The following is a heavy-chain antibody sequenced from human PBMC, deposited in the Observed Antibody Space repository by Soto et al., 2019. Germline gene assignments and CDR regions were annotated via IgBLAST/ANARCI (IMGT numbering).Heavy chain of an antibody. Sequence: GGSLRLSCAASGFTFSSYAMSWVRQAPGKGLEWVSAISGSGGSTYYADSVKGRFTISRDNSKNTLYLQMNSLRAEDTAVYYYATYLSLKEKGGGSRFYYFDYWGQGTLVTVSS. V-gene: IGHV3-23*01. CDR1: GFTFSSYA. D-gene: IGHD1-26*01. J-gene: IGHJ4*02. CDR2: ISGSGGST. CDR3: ATYLSLKEKGGGSRFYYFDY.